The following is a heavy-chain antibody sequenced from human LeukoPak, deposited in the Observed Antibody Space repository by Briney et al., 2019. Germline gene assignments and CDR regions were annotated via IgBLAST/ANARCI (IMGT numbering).Heavy chain of an antibody. Sequence: ASVKVSCKASGYTFTSYYMHWVRQAPGQGLEWMGTINPSGGSTSYAQKFQGRITMTRDTSTSTVYMELSSLRSDDTAVYYCATPQETPDYGGKDTRFDYWGQGTLVTVSS. CDR1: GYTFTSYY. CDR2: INPSGGST. CDR3: ATPQETPDYGGKDTRFDY. D-gene: IGHD4-23*01. V-gene: IGHV1-46*01. J-gene: IGHJ4*02.